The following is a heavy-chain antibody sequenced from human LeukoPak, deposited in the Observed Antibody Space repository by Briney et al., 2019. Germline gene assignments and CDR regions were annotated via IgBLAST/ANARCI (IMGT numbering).Heavy chain of an antibody. V-gene: IGHV3-33*08. CDR3: AREVADIVVVPAAVGAKAGYYYYGMDV. D-gene: IGHD2-2*01. CDR1: RFTFSNYA. Sequence: GGSLRLSCAASRFTFSNYAMSWVRQAPGKGLEWVAVIWSDGSNKYYADSVKGRFTISRDNSKKTLYLQMNSLRAEDTAVYYCAREVADIVVVPAAVGAKAGYYYYGMDVWGKGTTVTVSS. J-gene: IGHJ6*04. CDR2: IWSDGSNK.